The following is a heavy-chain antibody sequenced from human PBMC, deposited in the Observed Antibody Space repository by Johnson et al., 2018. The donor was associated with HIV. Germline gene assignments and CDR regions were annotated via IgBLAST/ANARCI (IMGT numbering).Heavy chain of an antibody. D-gene: IGHD6-6*01. CDR3: ARDTSIAAARAFDI. V-gene: IGHV3-20*04. CDR2: TTWNGGST. Sequence: EMQLVESGGGLVQPGGSLRLSCAASGFTFDDYGMSWVRQGPGEGLEWVSGTTWNGGSTGYADSVKGRFTISRDNSKNTLHLQMNSLRAEDTAVYYCARDTSIAAARAFDIWGQGTMVTVSS. J-gene: IGHJ3*02. CDR1: GFTFDDYG.